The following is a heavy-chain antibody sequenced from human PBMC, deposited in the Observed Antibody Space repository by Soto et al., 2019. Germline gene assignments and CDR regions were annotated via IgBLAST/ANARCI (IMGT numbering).Heavy chain of an antibody. CDR2: IYYSGST. D-gene: IGHD2-15*01. CDR3: ARVSIVVLVAATRFDP. V-gene: IGHV4-31*03. CDR1: GGSISSGGYY. Sequence: SETLSLTCTVSGGSISSGGYYWSWIRQHPGKGLEWIGYIYYSGSTYYKPSLKSRVTISVDTSKNQFSLKLNSVTAADTAVYYCARVSIVVLVAATRFDPWGQGTLVTVSS. J-gene: IGHJ5*02.